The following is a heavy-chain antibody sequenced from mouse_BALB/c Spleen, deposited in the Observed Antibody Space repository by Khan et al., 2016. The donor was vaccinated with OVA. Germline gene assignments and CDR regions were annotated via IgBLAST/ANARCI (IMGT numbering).Heavy chain of an antibody. Sequence: VQLQQPGAELVKPGASVKLSCTASGVNIRDTYFHWVKQRPEQGLEWIGWIAPANGNTQYAPNVKGKATISSDTASNTSYLQLNSLTSEDTAVYYWARTSYDPRDIEVWGAGTTVTVSS. CDR1: GVNIRDTY. V-gene: IGHV14-3*02. CDR3: ARTSYDPRDIEV. D-gene: IGHD3-3*01. CDR2: IAPANGNT. J-gene: IGHJ1*01.